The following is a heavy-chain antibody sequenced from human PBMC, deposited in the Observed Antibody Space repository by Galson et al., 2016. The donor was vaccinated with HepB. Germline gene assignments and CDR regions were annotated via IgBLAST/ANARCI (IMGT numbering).Heavy chain of an antibody. CDR1: GFTFSRYW. Sequence: SLRLSCAASGFTFSRYWMHWVRQVPGKGLVWVSRIHSDGSSRNYADSVKGRFTISRDNAESTLYLQMNSLRVEDTALYYCAVSMGGAFDWYDYLDYWGQETLVAVTS. D-gene: IGHD3-9*01. V-gene: IGHV3-74*01. CDR3: AVSMGGAFDWYDYLDY. J-gene: IGHJ4*02. CDR2: IHSDGSSR.